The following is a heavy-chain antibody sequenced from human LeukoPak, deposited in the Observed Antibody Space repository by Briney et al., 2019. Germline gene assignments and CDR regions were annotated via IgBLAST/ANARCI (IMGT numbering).Heavy chain of an antibody. V-gene: IGHV4-39*01. Sequence: SETLSLTCTVSGGSIGSSSYYWGWIRQPPGKGLEWIGSIYYSGSTYYNPSLKSRVTISVDTSKNQFSLKLSSVTAADTAVYYCARHGTAMVYYDSSGYPEGYFDYWGQGTLVTVSS. D-gene: IGHD3-22*01. CDR1: GGSIGSSSYY. CDR3: ARHGTAMVYYDSSGYPEGYFDY. J-gene: IGHJ4*02. CDR2: IYYSGST.